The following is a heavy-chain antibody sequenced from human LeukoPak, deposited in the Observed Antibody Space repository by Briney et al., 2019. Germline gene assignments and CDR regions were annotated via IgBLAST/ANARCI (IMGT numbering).Heavy chain of an antibody. Sequence: GGSVRLSCAASGFTFSSYGMHWVRWAPGKGLEWVAFIRYDESNKYYADSVKGRFTISRDNSRNTLYLQMNSLRAEDTAVYYCAKRAGNYFDYWGQGTLVTVPS. CDR1: GFTFSSYG. CDR3: AKRAGNYFDY. CDR2: IRYDESNK. V-gene: IGHV3-30*02. J-gene: IGHJ4*02.